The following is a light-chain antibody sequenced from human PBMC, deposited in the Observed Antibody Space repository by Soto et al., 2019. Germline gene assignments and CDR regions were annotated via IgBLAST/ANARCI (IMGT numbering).Light chain of an antibody. CDR2: DVS. CDR1: SSDIGAYNS. V-gene: IGLV2-14*03. J-gene: IGLJ2*01. Sequence: QSALTQPASVSASPGQSITISCTGTSSDIGAYNSVSWYQQHPGKAPQLMIYDVSYRPSGISSRFSGSKSGNTASLTISGLQADDDADYYCASYTIARIRVFGGGTKVTVL. CDR3: ASYTIARIRV.